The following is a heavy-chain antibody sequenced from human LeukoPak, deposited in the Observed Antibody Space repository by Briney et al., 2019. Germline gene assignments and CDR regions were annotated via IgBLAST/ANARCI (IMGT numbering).Heavy chain of an antibody. J-gene: IGHJ6*02. CDR3: ARVQSLGYGMDV. CDR2: IFPGDSHT. CDR1: GYSFNNYW. V-gene: IGHV5-51*01. Sequence: GESLKISCKGSGYSFNNYWIAWVRQKPGKGLEWMGIIFPGDSHTIYSPALQGQVTISADKSSTIAYLQWSSLKASDTAMYYCARVQSLGYGMDVWGQGTTVTASS. D-gene: IGHD3-16*01.